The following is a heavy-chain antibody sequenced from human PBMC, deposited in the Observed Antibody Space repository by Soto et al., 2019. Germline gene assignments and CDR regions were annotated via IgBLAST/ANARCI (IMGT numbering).Heavy chain of an antibody. V-gene: IGHV1-18*01. CDR3: ARDGRSGFGDIVVVPAAYGYDYYYGMDV. J-gene: IGHJ6*02. Sequence: QVQLVQSGAEVKKPGASVKVSCKASGYTFTSYGISWVRQAPGQGLEWTGWISAYNGNTNYAQKLQGRVTMTTDTPTSTAYMELRSLRSDDTAVYYCARDGRSGFGDIVVVPAAYGYDYYYGMDVWGQGTTVTVSS. D-gene: IGHD2-2*01. CDR1: GYTFTSYG. CDR2: ISAYNGNT.